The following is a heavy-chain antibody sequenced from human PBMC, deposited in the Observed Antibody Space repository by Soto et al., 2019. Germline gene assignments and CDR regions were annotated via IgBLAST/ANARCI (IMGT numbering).Heavy chain of an antibody. D-gene: IGHD2-2*01. CDR3: ARDSMVVVVPAAVPDY. V-gene: IGHV1-2*02. Sequence: ASVKVSCKASGYTFTGYYMHWVRQAPGQGLEWMGWINPNSGGTNYAQKFQGRVTMTRDTSISTAYMELSRLRSDDTAVYYCARDSMVVVVPAAVPDYWGQGTLVTVSS. CDR2: INPNSGGT. CDR1: GYTFTGYY. J-gene: IGHJ4*02.